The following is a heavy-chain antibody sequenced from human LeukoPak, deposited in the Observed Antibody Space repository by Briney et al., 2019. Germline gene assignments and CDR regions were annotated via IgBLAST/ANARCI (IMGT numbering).Heavy chain of an antibody. Sequence: GGSLRLSCAASGFTVSTNYVSWVRQAPGKGLEWVSVIYSGGSTYYADSVKGRFTISRDNSKNTLYLQMNSLRAEDTAVYHCARDLVGVPAAIGYWGQGTLVTVSS. CDR2: IYSGGST. V-gene: IGHV3-53*01. J-gene: IGHJ4*02. CDR3: ARDLVGVPAAIGY. CDR1: GFTVSTNY. D-gene: IGHD2-2*01.